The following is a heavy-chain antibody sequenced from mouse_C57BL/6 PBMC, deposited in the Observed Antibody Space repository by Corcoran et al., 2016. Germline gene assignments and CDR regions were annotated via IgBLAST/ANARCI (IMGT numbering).Heavy chain of an antibody. CDR1: GYTFTEYT. D-gene: IGHD1-1*01. V-gene: IGHV1-62-2*01. J-gene: IGHJ4*01. Sequence: QVQLQQSGAELVKPGASVKLSCKASGYTFTEYTIHWVKQRSGQGLEWIGWFYPGSGSIKYNEKFKDKATLTADKSSSTVYMELSRLTSEDSAVYFCARHEAPSIYYYGSSYVSYAMDYWGQGTSVTVSS. CDR2: FYPGSGSI. CDR3: ARHEAPSIYYYGSSYVSYAMDY.